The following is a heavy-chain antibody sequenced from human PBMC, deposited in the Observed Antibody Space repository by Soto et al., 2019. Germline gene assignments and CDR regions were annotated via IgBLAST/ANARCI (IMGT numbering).Heavy chain of an antibody. CDR3: ARATRYCSGGSCYYYY. CDR1: GFTFSDYY. Sequence: GGSLRLSCAASGFTFSDYYMSWIRQAPGKGLEWVSYISSSGSTIYYADSVKGRFTTSRDNAKNSLYLQMNSLRAEDTAVYYCARATRYCSGGSCYYYYWGQGTLVTVSS. CDR2: ISSSGSTI. D-gene: IGHD2-15*01. J-gene: IGHJ4*02. V-gene: IGHV3-11*01.